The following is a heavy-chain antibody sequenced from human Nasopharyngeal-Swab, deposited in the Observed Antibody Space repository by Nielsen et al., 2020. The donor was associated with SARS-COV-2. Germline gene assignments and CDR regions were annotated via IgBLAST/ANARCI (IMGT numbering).Heavy chain of an antibody. V-gene: IGHV3-7*05. CDR2: IKQDGSEK. D-gene: IGHD3-9*01. J-gene: IGHJ4*02. CDR3: ARGLDDILTGYYGTDY. Sequence: GGSLRLSCAASGFTFSSYWMSWVRQAPGKGLEWVANIKQDGSEKYYVDSVKGRFTISRDNAKNSLYLQMNSLRAEDTAVYYCARGLDDILTGYYGTDYWGQGTLVTVSS. CDR1: GFTFSSYW.